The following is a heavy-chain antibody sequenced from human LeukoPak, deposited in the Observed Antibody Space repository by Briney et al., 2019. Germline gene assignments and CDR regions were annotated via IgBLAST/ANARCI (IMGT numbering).Heavy chain of an antibody. J-gene: IGHJ4*02. CDR2: ISSSGSTI. V-gene: IGHV3-48*03. CDR3: AREGAGANFDY. CDR1: GFTFSSYE. D-gene: IGHD1-26*01. Sequence: GGSLRLSCAASGFTFSSYEMNWVRQAPGKGLEWVSYISSSGSTIYYADSVKGRFTISRDNAKNSLYLQMNSLRAEDTAVYYCAREGAGANFDYWGQGTLVTVSS.